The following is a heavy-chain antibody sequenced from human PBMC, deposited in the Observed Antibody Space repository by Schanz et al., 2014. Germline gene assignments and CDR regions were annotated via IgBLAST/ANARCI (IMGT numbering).Heavy chain of an antibody. CDR2: IIPILGIA. J-gene: IGHJ4*02. D-gene: IGHD6-19*01. CDR1: GGTFSSYA. CDR3: ARDLISSGWYG. Sequence: QVLLVQSGAEVKKPGSPVKVSCKSSGGTFSSYAISWVRQAPGQGLEWMGRIIPILGIATYAQKFQGRVTMTRDTSTSTAYMELSSLKSEDTAVYYCARDLISSGWYGWGQGTLVTVSS. V-gene: IGHV1-69*09.